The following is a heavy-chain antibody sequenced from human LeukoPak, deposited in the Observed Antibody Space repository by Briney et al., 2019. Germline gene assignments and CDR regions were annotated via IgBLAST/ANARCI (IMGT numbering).Heavy chain of an antibody. J-gene: IGHJ4*02. D-gene: IGHD4-11*01. CDR2: IYYSGST. V-gene: IGHV4-39*07. CDR1: GGSIRSRTYY. Sequence: SETLSLTCTVSGGSIRSRTYYWGWIRQPPGKGLEWIGTIYYSGSTYYNPSLKSRVTISVDTSKNQFSLKLSSVTAADTAVYYCARARVTTHVRVDFDYWGQGTLVTVSS. CDR3: ARARVTTHVRVDFDY.